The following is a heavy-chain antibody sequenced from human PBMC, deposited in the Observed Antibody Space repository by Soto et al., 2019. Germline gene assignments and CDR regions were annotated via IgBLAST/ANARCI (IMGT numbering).Heavy chain of an antibody. J-gene: IGHJ6*02. CDR3: ARAGCDGGTCYTLVGLRYGMDV. CDR1: GFTFSNYA. V-gene: IGHV3-30-3*01. CDR2: ISYDGNNK. D-gene: IGHD2-15*01. Sequence: QVQLVESGGGVVQPGRSLRLSCAASGFTFSNYAMSWVRQAPGKGLEWVAVISYDGNNKYYADSVKGRFTISRDNSKNTLYLQMNSLGAEDTAVYYCARAGCDGGTCYTLVGLRYGMDVWGQGTTVTVSS.